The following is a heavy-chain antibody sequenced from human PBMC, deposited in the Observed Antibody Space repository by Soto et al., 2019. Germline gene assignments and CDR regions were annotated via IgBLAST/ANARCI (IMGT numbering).Heavy chain of an antibody. CDR2: ISGGGGST. D-gene: IGHD2-8*01. J-gene: IGHJ5*02. Sequence: GGSLRLSCAASGFTLSSYAMSWVRQAPGKGLEWVSAISGGGGSTYYADSVKGRFTISRDNSKNTLYLQMNSLRAEDTAVYYCAKDPRYCTNGVCYTGPDWFDPWGQGTLVTVSS. CDR3: AKDPRYCTNGVCYTGPDWFDP. V-gene: IGHV3-23*01. CDR1: GFTLSSYA.